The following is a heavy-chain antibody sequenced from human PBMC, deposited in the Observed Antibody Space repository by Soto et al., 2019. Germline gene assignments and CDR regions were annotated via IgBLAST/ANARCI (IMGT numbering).Heavy chain of an antibody. J-gene: IGHJ4*02. CDR2: ISAGNGDT. CDR1: GYTFTNYA. CDR3: ARGAPNRSTWYVY. V-gene: IGHV1-3*01. Sequence: ASVKVSCKASGYTFTNYAIHWVRRAPGQRLEWMGWISAGNGDTKYSQKFQGRVTITRDTSASTAYMELSSLRSEDTAVYYCARGAPNRSTWYVYWGQGTLVTVSS. D-gene: IGHD6-13*01.